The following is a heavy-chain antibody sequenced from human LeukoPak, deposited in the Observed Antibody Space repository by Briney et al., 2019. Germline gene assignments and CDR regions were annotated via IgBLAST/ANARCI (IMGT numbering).Heavy chain of an antibody. J-gene: IGHJ4*02. CDR1: GFTFSSYW. Sequence: GGSLRLSCAASGFTFSSYWMHWVRQAPGKGLVWVSRIDTDGSFTSYADSVRGRFTISRDNAKNTLYLQMSSLRAEDTAVYYCIRGTVGAPGNDYWGQGTLVNVSS. D-gene: IGHD1-26*01. V-gene: IGHV3-74*01. CDR3: IRGTVGAPGNDY. CDR2: IDTDGSFT.